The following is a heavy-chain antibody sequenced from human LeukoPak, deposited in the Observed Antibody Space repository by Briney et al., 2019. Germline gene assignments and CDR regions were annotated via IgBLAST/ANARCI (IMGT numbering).Heavy chain of an antibody. J-gene: IGHJ4*02. CDR3: ASSISAVGGNFFDN. V-gene: IGHV6-1*01. D-gene: IGHD6-19*01. CDR1: GDSVASNSAA. CDR2: IYYRSKWYN. Sequence: SQTLPLTCVISGDSVASNSAAWNWLRQSPSRGLEWLGRIYYRSKWYNEYAVSMEGRLTIHPDTSKGHISLQLTSVTPEDTAVYFCASSISAVGGNFFDNWGQGTLVTVSS.